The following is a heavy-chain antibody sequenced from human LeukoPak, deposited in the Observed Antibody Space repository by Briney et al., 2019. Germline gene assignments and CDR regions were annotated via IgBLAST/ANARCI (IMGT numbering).Heavy chain of an antibody. CDR2: ISYDGSNK. J-gene: IGHJ4*02. V-gene: IGHV3-30-3*01. Sequence: TGGSLRLSCAASGFTFSSYAIHWVRQAPGKGLEWVAVISYDGSNKYYADSVKGRFTISRDNSKNALYLQMNSLRVEDAAVYYCAIDPNWGTHSWGQGVLVTVSS. CDR1: GFTFSSYA. CDR3: AIDPNWGTHS. D-gene: IGHD7-27*01.